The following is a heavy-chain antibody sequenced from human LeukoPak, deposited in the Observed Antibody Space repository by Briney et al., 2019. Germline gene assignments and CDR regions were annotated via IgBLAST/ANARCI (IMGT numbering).Heavy chain of an antibody. V-gene: IGHV3-33*06. CDR3: AKGELERHIYYYYYMDV. CDR2: IWYDGSNK. CDR1: GFTFSSYG. Sequence: GGSLRLSCAASGFTFSSYGMHWVRQAPGKGLEWVAVIWYDGSNKYYADSVKGRFTISRGNSKNTLYLQMNSLRAEDTAVYYCAKGELERHIYYYYYMDVWGKGTTVTVSS. D-gene: IGHD1-1*01. J-gene: IGHJ6*03.